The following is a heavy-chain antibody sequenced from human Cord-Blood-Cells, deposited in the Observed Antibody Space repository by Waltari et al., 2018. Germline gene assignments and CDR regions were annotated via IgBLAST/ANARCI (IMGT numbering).Heavy chain of an antibody. D-gene: IGHD6-13*01. Sequence: QVQLQQWGAGLLKPSETLSLTCAVYGGSFSGYYWSWIRPPPGKGLEWIWEINHSGSTNYNPSLKSGVTIAVDTSKNQFSLKLSSVTAADTAVYYCARQKGSSWPYYYYGMDVWGQGTTVTVSS. CDR1: GGSFSGYY. V-gene: IGHV4-34*01. CDR3: ARQKGSSWPYYYYGMDV. J-gene: IGHJ6*02. CDR2: INHSGST.